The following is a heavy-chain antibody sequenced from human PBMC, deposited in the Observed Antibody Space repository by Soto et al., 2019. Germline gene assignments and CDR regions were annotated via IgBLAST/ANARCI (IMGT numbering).Heavy chain of an antibody. CDR2: IIPIFGTA. V-gene: IGHV1-69*06. Sequence: ASVKVSCKASGGTFSSYAISWVRQAPGQGLEWMGGIIPIFGTANYAQKFQGRVTITADKSTSTAYMELSSLRSEDTAVYYCARTPGRDGYDNYYYYGMDVWRQGTTVIVSS. CDR3: ARTPGRDGYDNYYYYGMDV. J-gene: IGHJ6*02. CDR1: GGTFSSYA. D-gene: IGHD5-12*01.